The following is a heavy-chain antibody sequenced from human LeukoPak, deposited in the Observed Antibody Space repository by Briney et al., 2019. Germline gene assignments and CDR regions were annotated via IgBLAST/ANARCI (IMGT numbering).Heavy chain of an antibody. V-gene: IGHV4-38-2*02. CDR1: GYSISSGYY. J-gene: IGHJ4*02. CDR3: ARVGEIGYDSSGYYFDY. D-gene: IGHD3-22*01. Sequence: SETLSLTCTVSGYSISSGYYWGWIRQPPGKGLEWIGSIYHSGSTYYNPSLKSRVTISVDTSKNQFSLKLGSVTAADTAVYYCARVGEIGYDSSGYYFDYWGQGTLVTVSS. CDR2: IYHSGST.